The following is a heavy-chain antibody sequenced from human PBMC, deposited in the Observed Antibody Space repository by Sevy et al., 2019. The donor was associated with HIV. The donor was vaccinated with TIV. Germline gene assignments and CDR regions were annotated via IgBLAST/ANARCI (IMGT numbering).Heavy chain of an antibody. J-gene: IGHJ3*02. D-gene: IGHD3-22*01. CDR3: ASGSPLPYYYDSSGYNSDDAFDI. CDR2: IRYDGSNK. Sequence: GGSLRLSCAASGFTFSSYGMHWVRQAPGKGLEWVAFIRYDGSNKYYADSVKGRFTISRDNSKNSLYLQMNSLRAEDTAVYYCASGSPLPYYYDSSGYNSDDAFDIWGQGTMVTVSS. CDR1: GFTFSSYG. V-gene: IGHV3-30*02.